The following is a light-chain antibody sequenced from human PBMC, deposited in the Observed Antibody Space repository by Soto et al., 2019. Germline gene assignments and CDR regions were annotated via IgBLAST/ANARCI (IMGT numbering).Light chain of an antibody. CDR2: EVT. CDR3: SAYTRSNTHG. V-gene: IGLV2-14*01. Sequence: QSALTQPASVSGSPGQSITISCTGGSSDIGGYNYVSWFQKHPGKAPKLMIYEVTNRPSGVSNRFSGSKSGSTASLTISGIKAEYEADDECSAYTRSNTHGVGAGPKVTXL. J-gene: IGLJ1*01. CDR1: SSDIGGYNY.